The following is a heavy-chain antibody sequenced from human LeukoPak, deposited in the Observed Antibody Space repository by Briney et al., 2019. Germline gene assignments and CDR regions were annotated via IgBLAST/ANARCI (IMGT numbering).Heavy chain of an antibody. Sequence: SETLSLTCSVSGYSISSDYYWGCIRQPPGKGLEWIGFIYYSGSTYYNPSLKSRVTISVDTSKNQFSLKLSSVTAADTAVYYCARTNGVLWFGELSDDYWGQGTLVTVSS. V-gene: IGHV4-38-2*02. J-gene: IGHJ4*02. CDR1: GYSISSDYY. CDR2: IYYSGST. D-gene: IGHD3-10*01. CDR3: ARTNGVLWFGELSDDY.